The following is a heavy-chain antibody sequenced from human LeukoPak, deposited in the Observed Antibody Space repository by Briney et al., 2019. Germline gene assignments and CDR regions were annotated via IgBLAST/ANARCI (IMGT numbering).Heavy chain of an antibody. CDR3: ARAYLRRYSLVPPHH. D-gene: IGHD3-16*02. CDR1: GGSFSGYY. CDR2: INHSGST. V-gene: IGHV4-34*01. Sequence: SETLSLTCAVYGGSFSGYYWIWIRQPPGKGLEWIGEINHSGSTNYNPSLKSRVTISVDTSKNQFSLKLSSVTAADTAVYYCARAYLRRYSLVPPHHWGQGTLVTVSS. J-gene: IGHJ5*02.